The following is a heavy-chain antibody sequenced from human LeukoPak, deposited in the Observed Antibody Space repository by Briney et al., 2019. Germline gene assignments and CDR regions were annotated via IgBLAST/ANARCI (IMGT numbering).Heavy chain of an antibody. D-gene: IGHD3-10*02. CDR1: GYTFTSYD. CDR3: ARVRTGVLGSLNAFDI. V-gene: IGHV1-8*03. Sequence: ASVKVSCKASGYTFTSYDINWVRQATGQGLEWMGWMNPNSGNTGYAQKFQGRVTITADESTSTAYMELSSLRSEDTAVYYCARVRTGVLGSLNAFDIWGQGTMVTVSS. J-gene: IGHJ3*02. CDR2: MNPNSGNT.